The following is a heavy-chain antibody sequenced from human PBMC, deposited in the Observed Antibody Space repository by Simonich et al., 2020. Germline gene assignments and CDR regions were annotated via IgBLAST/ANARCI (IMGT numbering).Heavy chain of an antibody. CDR1: VYSNTSYC. Sequence: EVQLVQSGAEVKKPGESLKISCKGSVYSNTSYCIGWVRQMPGKGLEWMGIIYLGDTDTRYSPSFQGRVTISAAKSISTAYLQWSSLKASDTDMYYCARQLNDFDIWGQGTMVTVSS. CDR3: ARQLNDFDI. J-gene: IGHJ3*02. V-gene: IGHV5-51*01. D-gene: IGHD1-1*01. CDR2: IYLGDTDT.